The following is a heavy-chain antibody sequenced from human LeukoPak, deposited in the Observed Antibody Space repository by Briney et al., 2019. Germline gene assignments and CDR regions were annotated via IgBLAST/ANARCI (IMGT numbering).Heavy chain of an antibody. CDR2: INAGNDDT. CDR1: GYTFTNYA. Sequence: ASVKVSCKASGYTFTNYAFHWVRQAPGQRLEWLGWINAGNDDTKYTQKFQARVTITRDTSASTVYMELSSLTSDDPAVYYCARERWHCRGNDCYSVYYYGLDVWGQGTTVTVSS. D-gene: IGHD2-15*01. J-gene: IGHJ6*02. CDR3: ARERWHCRGNDCYSVYYYGLDV. V-gene: IGHV1-3*01.